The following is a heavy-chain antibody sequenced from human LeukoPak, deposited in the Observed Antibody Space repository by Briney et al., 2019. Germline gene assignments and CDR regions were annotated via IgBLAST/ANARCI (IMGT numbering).Heavy chain of an antibody. CDR1: GGSISSSSYY. J-gene: IGHJ3*02. Sequence: SSETLSLTCTVSGGSISSSSYYWGWIRQPPGKGLEWIGSIYYSGSTYYNPSLKSRVTISVDTSKNQFSLKLSSVTAADTAVYYCARPNLLSGSYLGDAFDIWGQGTMVTVSS. CDR2: IYYSGST. V-gene: IGHV4-39*01. CDR3: ARPNLLSGSYLGDAFDI. D-gene: IGHD1-26*01.